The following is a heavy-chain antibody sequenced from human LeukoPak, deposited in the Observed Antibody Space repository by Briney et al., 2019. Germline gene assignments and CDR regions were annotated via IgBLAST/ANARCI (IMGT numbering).Heavy chain of an antibody. Sequence: SETLSLTCTVSGGPISSSNYYWGWIRQPPGKGLEWIGSIYYSGSTYYNPSLKSRVTIYVDTSKNQFSLKLNSVTAADTAMYYCASGSSSGLLGWFDPWGQGTLVTVSS. CDR1: GGPISSSNYY. CDR3: ASGSSSGLLGWFDP. D-gene: IGHD6-13*01. V-gene: IGHV4-39*01. CDR2: IYYSGST. J-gene: IGHJ5*02.